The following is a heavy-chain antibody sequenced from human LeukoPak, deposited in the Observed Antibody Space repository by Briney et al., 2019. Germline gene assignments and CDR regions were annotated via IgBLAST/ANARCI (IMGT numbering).Heavy chain of an antibody. CDR3: ARAGGSSHHIDY. V-gene: IGHV3-48*03. CDR1: GFKFSSYE. J-gene: IGHJ4*02. CDR2: ISSSGGTI. D-gene: IGHD6-13*01. Sequence: GRSLRLSCAASGFKFSSYEMNWVRQAPGTGLEWVSHISSSGGTIYYADSVKGRFTISRDNSKNTLYLQMNSLRAEDTAVYYCARAGGSSHHIDYWGQGTLVTVSS.